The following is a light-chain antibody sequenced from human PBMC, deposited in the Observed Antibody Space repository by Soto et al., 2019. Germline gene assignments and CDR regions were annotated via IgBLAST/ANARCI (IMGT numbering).Light chain of an antibody. V-gene: IGKV1-6*01. CDR1: QAIRND. Sequence: IQMTQSPSSLSASVGDRVTITCRASQAIRNDLGWYQQKPGKAPKLLIYAASTLQSGVPSRFSGSGFGTDFTLTISSLQPEDFATYYCLQDFNYFSFGQGTRLEIK. CDR2: AAS. CDR3: LQDFNYFS. J-gene: IGKJ5*01.